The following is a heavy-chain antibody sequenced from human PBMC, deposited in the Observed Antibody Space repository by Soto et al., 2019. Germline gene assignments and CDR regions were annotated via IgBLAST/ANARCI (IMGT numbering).Heavy chain of an antibody. Sequence: PSETLSLTCTVSGGSISSSSYYWGWIRQPPGKGLEWIGSIYYSGSTYYNPSLKSRVTISVDTSKNQFSLKLSSVTAADTAVYYCARLLADSSSWYNYYYYSGMDVWGQGTTVTVSS. CDR3: ARLLADSSSWYNYYYYSGMDV. CDR2: IYYSGST. V-gene: IGHV4-39*01. CDR1: GGSISSSSYY. J-gene: IGHJ6*02. D-gene: IGHD6-13*01.